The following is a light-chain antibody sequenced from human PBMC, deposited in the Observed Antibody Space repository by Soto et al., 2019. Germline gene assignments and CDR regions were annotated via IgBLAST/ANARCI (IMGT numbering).Light chain of an antibody. CDR1: QSVSSTY. CDR3: QQYVTSPLT. V-gene: IGKV3-20*01. Sequence: IVCTKYAATLSVAPGERAALSCRASQSVSSTYLAWYQQKPGQAPRLLIYGASSRATGIPDRFSGSGSGTDFTLTISRLEPEDSAVYYCQQYVTSPLTFGGGTKVDIK. J-gene: IGKJ4*01. CDR2: GAS.